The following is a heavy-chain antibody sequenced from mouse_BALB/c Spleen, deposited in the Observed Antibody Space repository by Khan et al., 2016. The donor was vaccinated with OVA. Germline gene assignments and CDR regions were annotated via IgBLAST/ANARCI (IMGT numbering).Heavy chain of an antibody. J-gene: IGHJ3*01. Sequence: QVQLQQSGAELVKPGASVKLSCKTSGYTFTNYWIQWIKQRPGQGLGWIGQIFPGTGTTYYNQNFKGKATLTVDTSSNTAYMHLSSLTSEDSAVYCGARGYFGNYEFVYWGQGTLVTVSP. CDR1: GYTFTNYW. CDR2: IFPGTGTT. D-gene: IGHD2-1*01. V-gene: IGHV1S132*01. CDR3: ARGYFGNYEFVY.